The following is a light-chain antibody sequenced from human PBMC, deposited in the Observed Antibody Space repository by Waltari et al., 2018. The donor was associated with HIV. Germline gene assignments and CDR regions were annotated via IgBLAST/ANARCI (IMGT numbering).Light chain of an antibody. CDR3: QSYDNSLRVSYV. J-gene: IGLJ1*01. V-gene: IGLV1-40*01. CDR1: SSNIGAYD. Sequence: QSVLTQPPSVSGAPGQRVTISCTGSSSNIGAYDVHWYQQLPGRAPKLLIYANNTRPSGFPDRFSGSKSGTAASLAIAGLQIEDEGDYFCQSYDNSLRVSYVFSAGTRVTVL. CDR2: ANN.